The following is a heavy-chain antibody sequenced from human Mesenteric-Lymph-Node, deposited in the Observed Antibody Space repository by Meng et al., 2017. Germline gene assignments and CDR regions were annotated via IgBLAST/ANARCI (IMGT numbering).Heavy chain of an antibody. J-gene: IGHJ3*02. Sequence: SETLSLTCTVSGGSISSYYWSWIRQPPGKGLEWIGYIYYSGSTNYNPSLKSRVTISVDTSKNQFSLKLSSVTAADTAVYYCARDPRESTVVTPGDAFDIWGQGTMVTVSS. CDR3: ARDPRESTVVTPGDAFDI. CDR1: GGSISSYY. CDR2: IYYSGST. V-gene: IGHV4-59*12. D-gene: IGHD4-23*01.